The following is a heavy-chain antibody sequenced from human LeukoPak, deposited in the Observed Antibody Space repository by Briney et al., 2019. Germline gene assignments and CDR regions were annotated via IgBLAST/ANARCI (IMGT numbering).Heavy chain of an antibody. Sequence: PGGSLTLSSAASGFTFRSYAMSWVRQVPGEGLEWVATVSGDASQTYDSDSLMGRFTISRNNSKNTVYLRMSSLRAEDTAIYYCAKALDGRGHWYERGADYWGQGTLVAVSS. J-gene: IGHJ4*02. CDR2: VSGDASQT. V-gene: IGHV3-23*01. CDR3: AKALDGRGHWYERGADY. D-gene: IGHD2-21*02. CDR1: GFTFRSYA.